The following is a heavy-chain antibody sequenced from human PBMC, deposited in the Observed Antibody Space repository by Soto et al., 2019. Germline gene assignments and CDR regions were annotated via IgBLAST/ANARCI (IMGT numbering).Heavy chain of an antibody. J-gene: IGHJ5*02. CDR1: GITFSTHA. V-gene: IGHV3-23*01. CDR2: INGGGGAT. CDR3: AKDPGYCVSSSCLGAGWFDP. D-gene: IGHD2-2*01. Sequence: VQLMESGGGLVQPGGSLRLSCAASGITFSTHAMSWVRQAPGKGLKWVSTINGGGGATYYADSVKGRFTVSRDNSKNTLFLQMNSLRVEDTAVYYCAKDPGYCVSSSCLGAGWFDPWGQGTLVTVSS.